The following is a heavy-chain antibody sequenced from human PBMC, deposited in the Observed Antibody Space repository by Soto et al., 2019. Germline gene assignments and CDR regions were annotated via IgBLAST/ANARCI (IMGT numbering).Heavy chain of an antibody. D-gene: IGHD2-15*01. CDR3: ASVGLPNYYYYYGMDV. V-gene: IGHV1-69*13. J-gene: IGHJ6*02. Sequence: SVKVSCKASGGTFSSYAISWVRQAPGQGLEWMGGIIPIFGTANYAQKFQGRVTITADESTSTAYMELSSLRSEDTAVYYCASVGLPNYYYYYGMDVWGQGTTVTVSS. CDR1: GGTFSSYA. CDR2: IIPIFGTA.